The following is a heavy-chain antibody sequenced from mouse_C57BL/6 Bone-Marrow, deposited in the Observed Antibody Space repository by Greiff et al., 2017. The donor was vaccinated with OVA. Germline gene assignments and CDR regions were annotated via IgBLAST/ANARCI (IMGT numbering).Heavy chain of an antibody. V-gene: IGHV1-26*01. Sequence: VQLKQSGPELVKPGASVKISCKASGYTFTDYYMNWVKQSHGKSLEWIGDINPNNGGTSYNQKFKGKATLTVDKSSSTAYMELRSLTSEDSAVYYCAKYYGSRGYYFDYWGQGTTLTVSS. J-gene: IGHJ2*01. CDR2: INPNNGGT. D-gene: IGHD1-1*01. CDR3: AKYYGSRGYYFDY. CDR1: GYTFTDYY.